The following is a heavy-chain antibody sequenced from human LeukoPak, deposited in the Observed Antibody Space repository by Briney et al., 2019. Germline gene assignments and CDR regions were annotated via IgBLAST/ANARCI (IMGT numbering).Heavy chain of an antibody. J-gene: IGHJ4*02. V-gene: IGHV4-34*01. CDR2: INHSGST. D-gene: IGHD2-15*01. Sequence: SETLSLTCAVYGGSFSGYYWSWIRQPPGKGLEWIGEINHSGSTNYNPSLKSRVTISVDTSKNQFSLKLSSVTAADTAVYYCARSLGYCSAGSCFPFDYWGQGTLVTVSS. CDR3: ARSLGYCSAGSCFPFDY. CDR1: GGSFSGYY.